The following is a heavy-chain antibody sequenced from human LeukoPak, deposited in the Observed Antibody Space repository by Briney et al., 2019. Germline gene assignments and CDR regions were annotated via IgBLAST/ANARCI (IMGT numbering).Heavy chain of an antibody. V-gene: IGHV4-59*01. J-gene: IGHJ4*02. CDR1: GGSISTYY. CDR3: ERDRGDGYDFWDY. CDR2: IYYTGST. D-gene: IGHD3-3*01. Sequence: PSETLSLTCTVSGGSISTYYWSWIRQPPGKGLEWIGYIYYTGSTNYNPSLKSRVTISVDTSKNQFSLKLSSVTAADTAVYYCERDRGDGYDFWDYWGQGTLVTVSS.